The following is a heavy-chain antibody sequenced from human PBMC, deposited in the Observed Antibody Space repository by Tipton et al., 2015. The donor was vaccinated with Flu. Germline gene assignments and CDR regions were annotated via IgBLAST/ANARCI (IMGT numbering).Heavy chain of an antibody. J-gene: IGHJ6*02. CDR2: VFHTGGT. V-gene: IGHV4-39*07. Sequence: LRLSCTVSGGSIASISHYWGWIRQSPEKGLEWIGSVFHTGGTDYNPPLKSRVTILIDTSKNQFSLHLYSVTAADTAVYYCARDGLSAGMDVWGQGTTVTVPS. D-gene: IGHD3/OR15-3a*01. CDR1: GGSIASISHY. CDR3: ARDGLSAGMDV.